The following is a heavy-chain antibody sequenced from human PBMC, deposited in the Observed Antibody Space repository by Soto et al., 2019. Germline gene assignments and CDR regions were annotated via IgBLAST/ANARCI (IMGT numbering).Heavy chain of an antibody. V-gene: IGHV3-33*01. Sequence: GGSLRLSCAASGFTFSSYGMHWVRQAPGKGLEWVAVIWYDGSNKYYADSVKGRFTISRDNSKNTLYLQMNSLRAEDTAVYYCAGGRSSGWLNYYYYGMDVWGHGTTVTVSS. CDR1: GFTFSSYG. J-gene: IGHJ6*02. CDR3: AGGRSSGWLNYYYYGMDV. CDR2: IWYDGSNK. D-gene: IGHD6-19*01.